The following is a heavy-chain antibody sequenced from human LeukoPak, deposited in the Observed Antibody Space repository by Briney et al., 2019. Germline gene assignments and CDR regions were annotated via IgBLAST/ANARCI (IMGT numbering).Heavy chain of an antibody. D-gene: IGHD3-10*01. J-gene: IGHJ6*03. CDR2: IYTSGST. CDR3: AGENMVRGVIIYYYYYYMDV. CDR1: GGSISSGSYY. Sequence: SQTLSLTCTVSGGSISSGSYYWSWIRQPAGKGLEWIGRIYTSGSTNYNPSLKSRVTISVDTSKNQFSLKLSSVTAADTAVYYCAGENMVRGVIIYYYYYYMDVWGKGTTVTVSS. V-gene: IGHV4-61*02.